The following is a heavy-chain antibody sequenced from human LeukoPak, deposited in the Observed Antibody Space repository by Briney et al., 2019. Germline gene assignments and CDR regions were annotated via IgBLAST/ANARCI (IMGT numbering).Heavy chain of an antibody. D-gene: IGHD7-27*01. CDR1: GFTFSSYG. CDR2: IRYDGSNK. CDR3: AKKGHWGWAHFDY. V-gene: IGHV3-30*02. J-gene: IGHJ4*02. Sequence: GGXLRLSCAASGFTFSSYGMHWVRQAPGKGLEWVAFIRYDGSNKYYADSVKGRFTISRDNSKNTLYLQMNSLRAEDTAVYYCAKKGHWGWAHFDYWGQGTLVTVSS.